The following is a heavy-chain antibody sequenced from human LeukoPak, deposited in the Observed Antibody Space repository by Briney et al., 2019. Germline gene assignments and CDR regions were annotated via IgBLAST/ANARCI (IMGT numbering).Heavy chain of an antibody. D-gene: IGHD3-10*01. CDR3: ARHYYYGSGSVDY. CDR1: GGSISSSSYY. J-gene: IGHJ4*02. CDR2: IYYSGST. Sequence: SETLSLTCTVSGGSISSSSYYWGWIRQPPGKGLEWIVSIYYSGSTYYNPSLKSRVTISVDTSKNQFSLKLSSVTAADTAVYYCARHYYYGSGSVDYWGQGTLVTVSS. V-gene: IGHV4-39*01.